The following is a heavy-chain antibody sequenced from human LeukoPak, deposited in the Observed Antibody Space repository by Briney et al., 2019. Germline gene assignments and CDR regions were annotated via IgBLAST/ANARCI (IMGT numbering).Heavy chain of an antibody. CDR1: GYTFKSYD. CDR2: MNPNSGNT. D-gene: IGHD2-2*03. J-gene: IGHJ5*02. CDR3: ARGVGYCSSTSCRPFDP. Sequence: GASVKVSCTASGYTFKSYDINWVRQATGQGLEWMGWMNPNSGNTGYAQKFQGRVTMTRNTSISTAYMELSSLRSEDTAVYYCARGVGYCSSTSCRPFDPWGQGTLVTVSS. V-gene: IGHV1-8*02.